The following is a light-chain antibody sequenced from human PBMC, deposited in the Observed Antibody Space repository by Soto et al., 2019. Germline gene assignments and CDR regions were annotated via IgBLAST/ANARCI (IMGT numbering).Light chain of an antibody. J-gene: IGLJ1*01. CDR1: SSTARGNS. Sequence: QLVLTHPTSVCSAPGHNLTICCSGISSTARGNSVSWYQQLPGTAPKLLIYDDNKRPSGIPDRFSGSKYGTSATLGITAFQTGDEADYYCGSWDSSLSAYVFATKAKVTVL. CDR3: GSWDSSLSAYV. CDR2: DDN. V-gene: IGLV1-51*01.